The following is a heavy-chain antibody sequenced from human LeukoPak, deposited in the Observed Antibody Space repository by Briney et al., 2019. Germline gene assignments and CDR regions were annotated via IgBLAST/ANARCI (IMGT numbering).Heavy chain of an antibody. CDR3: ARSSGYRDAFDI. CDR1: GFTFDDYA. D-gene: IGHD3-22*01. V-gene: IGHV3-74*01. Sequence: GRSLRLSCAASGFTFDDYAMHWVRQAPGKGLVWVSRINSEGSSTSYADSVKGRFTISRDNAKNTLYLQMNSLRAEDTAVYYCARSSGYRDAFDIWGQGTMVTVSS. CDR2: INSEGSST. J-gene: IGHJ3*02.